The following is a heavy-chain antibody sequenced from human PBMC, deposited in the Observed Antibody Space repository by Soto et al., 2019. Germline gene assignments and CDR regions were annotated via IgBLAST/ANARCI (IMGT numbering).Heavy chain of an antibody. CDR3: ARDVTSYDSSGNLDY. CDR2: ISYDGSNK. CDR1: GFTFSSYA. J-gene: IGHJ4*02. D-gene: IGHD3-22*01. V-gene: IGHV3-30-3*01. Sequence: QVQLVESGGGVVQPGRSLRLSCAASGFTFSSYAMHWVRQAPGKGLEWVAVISYDGSNKYYADSVKGRFTISRDNSKNTLYLQMNSLRAEDTAVYYCARDVTSYDSSGNLDYWGQGTLVTVSS.